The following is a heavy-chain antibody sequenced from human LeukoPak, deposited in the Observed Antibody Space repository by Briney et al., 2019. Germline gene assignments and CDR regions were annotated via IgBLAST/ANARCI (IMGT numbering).Heavy chain of an antibody. CDR2: IYYSGST. CDR3: AREHYGDPFYFDY. J-gene: IGHJ4*02. Sequence: SETLSLTCTVSGGSISSGDYYWSWIRQPPGKGLEWIGYIYYSGSTYYNPSLKSRVTISVDTSKNQFSLKLSSVTAADTAVYYCAREHYGDPFYFDYWGQGTLVTVSS. V-gene: IGHV4-30-4*02. D-gene: IGHD4-17*01. CDR1: GGSISSGDYY.